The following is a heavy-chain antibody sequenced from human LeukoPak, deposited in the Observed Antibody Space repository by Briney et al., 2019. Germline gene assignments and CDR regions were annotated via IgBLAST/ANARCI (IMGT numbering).Heavy chain of an antibody. CDR2: IWYDGNNK. CDR3: ALWGEGNWFDP. J-gene: IGHJ5*02. V-gene: IGHV3-33*01. D-gene: IGHD3-16*01. CDR1: RFTFSNYG. Sequence: GGSLRLSCASSRFTFSNYGMHWVRQAPGKGLEWVAVIWYDGNNKYYADSVMGRFTISRDNSKNTLYLQMNSLRAEDTAVYYCALWGEGNWFDPWGQGTLVTVSS.